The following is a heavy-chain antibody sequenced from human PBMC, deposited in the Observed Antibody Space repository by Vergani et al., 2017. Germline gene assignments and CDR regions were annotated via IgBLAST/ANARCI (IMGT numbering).Heavy chain of an antibody. Sequence: QVQLQESGPGLVKPSQTLSLTCTVSGGSISSGDYYWSWIRQSPGKGLEWIGYIYYSGSTYYNPSLKSRVTISVDTSKNQFSLKLSSVTAADTAVYYCAREIPSRGDWFDPWGQGTLVTVSS. D-gene: IGHD3-10*01. J-gene: IGHJ5*02. V-gene: IGHV4-30-4*08. CDR3: AREIPSRGDWFDP. CDR2: IYYSGST. CDR1: GGSISSGDYY.